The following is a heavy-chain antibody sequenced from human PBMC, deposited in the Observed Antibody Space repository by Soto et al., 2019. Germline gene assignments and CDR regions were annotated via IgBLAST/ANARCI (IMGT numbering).Heavy chain of an antibody. J-gene: IGHJ4*02. CDR2: IYYSGST. D-gene: IGHD3-22*01. V-gene: IGHV4-39*01. CDR1: GGSISSSNYY. Sequence: SETLSLTCTVSGGSISSSNYYHCGWIRQPPGKGLEWIGSIYYSGSTYYNPSLKSRVTISLDTFKNQFSLKLSSVTAADTAVYYCARHYYDSSGYPGYHFDYWGQGTLVTVSS. CDR3: ARHYYDSSGYPGYHFDY.